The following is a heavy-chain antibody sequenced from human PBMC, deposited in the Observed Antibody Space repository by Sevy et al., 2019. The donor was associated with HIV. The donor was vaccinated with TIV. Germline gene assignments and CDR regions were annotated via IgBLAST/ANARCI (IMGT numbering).Heavy chain of an antibody. CDR3: ARDSDGSGHYYADYFDY. D-gene: IGHD3-22*01. J-gene: IGHJ4*02. V-gene: IGHV1-18*01. CDR1: GYTFTTYP. CDR2: ISTYSGET. Sequence: ASVKVSCKASGYTFTTYPIGWVRQAPGQGLEWMGWISTYSGETRDAQKFQGRATMTTDTSTSTAYLELRSLRSDDTAVYYCARDSDGSGHYYADYFDYWGQGTLVTFSS.